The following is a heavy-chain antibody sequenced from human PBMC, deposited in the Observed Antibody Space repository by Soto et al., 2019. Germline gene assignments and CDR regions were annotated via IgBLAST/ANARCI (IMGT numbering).Heavy chain of an antibody. CDR1: GFTFSSYW. V-gene: IGHV3-74*01. CDR3: ASDRATYCGGDCLYTPD. Sequence: GGSLRLSCAASGFTFSSYWMHWVRQAPGKGLVWVSRINSDGSSTSYADSVKGRFTISRDNAKNTLYLQMNSLRAEDTAVYYCASDRATYCGGDCLYTPDWGQGTLVTVSS. J-gene: IGHJ4*02. CDR2: INSDGSST. D-gene: IGHD2-21*02.